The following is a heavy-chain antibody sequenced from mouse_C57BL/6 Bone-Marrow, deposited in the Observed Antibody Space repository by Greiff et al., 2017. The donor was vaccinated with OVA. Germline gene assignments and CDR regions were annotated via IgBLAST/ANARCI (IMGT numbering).Heavy chain of an antibody. CDR3: AMLLPYAMDY. CDR2: INPGSGGT. D-gene: IGHD1-1*01. Sequence: VQLQQSGAELVRPGTSVKVSCKASGYAFTNYLIEWVKQRPGQGLEWIGVINPGSGGTNYNEKFKGKATLTADKSSSTAYMQLSSLTSEDSAVYFCAMLLPYAMDYWGQGTSVTVSS. CDR1: GYAFTNYL. J-gene: IGHJ4*01. V-gene: IGHV1-54*01.